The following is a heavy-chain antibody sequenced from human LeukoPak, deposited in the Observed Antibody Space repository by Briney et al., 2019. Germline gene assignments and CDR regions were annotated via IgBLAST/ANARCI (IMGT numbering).Heavy chain of an antibody. Sequence: GGSLRLSCAASGFAFTTSWMTWVRQAPGKGLEWVANIKQDGSERNYVDSVKGRFTISRGNAQNSLFLQMNSLRAEDTAVYYCARGLIVVVPAATNPFDFWGQGTLVTVSS. J-gene: IGHJ4*02. D-gene: IGHD2-2*01. CDR1: GFAFTTSW. CDR2: IKQDGSER. CDR3: ARGLIVVVPAATNPFDF. V-gene: IGHV3-7*04.